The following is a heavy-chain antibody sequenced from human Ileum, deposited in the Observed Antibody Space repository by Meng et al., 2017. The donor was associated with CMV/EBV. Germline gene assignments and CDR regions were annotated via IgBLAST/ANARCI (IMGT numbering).Heavy chain of an antibody. V-gene: IGHV4-4*07. J-gene: IGHJ4*02. Sequence: QVQRKESGPRLVKPSETLSLTCTVSGDSIKNYYWTWLRQPAGKGLEWLGRIHYSGGTDDNPSLKSRVTLSIDTSKNQLSLKIYSVTAADTAVYYCARAGARGVPVDLWGQGTLVTVSS. D-gene: IGHD3-10*01. CDR3: ARAGARGVPVDL. CDR2: IHYSGGT. CDR1: GDSIKNYY.